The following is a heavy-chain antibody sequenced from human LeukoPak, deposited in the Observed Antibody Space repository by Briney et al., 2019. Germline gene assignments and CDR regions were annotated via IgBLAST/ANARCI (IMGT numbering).Heavy chain of an antibody. D-gene: IGHD2-8*01. CDR1: GGSISSYY. CDR3: ARDVGEHNGVCYTCAFDI. CDR2: IYTSGST. Sequence: SETLSLTCTVSGGSISSYYWSWIRQPAGKGLEWIGRIYTSGSTNYNPSLKSRVTMSVDTSKNQFSLKLSSVTAADTAVYYCARDVGEHNGVCYTCAFDIWGQGTMVTVSS. J-gene: IGHJ3*02. V-gene: IGHV4-4*07.